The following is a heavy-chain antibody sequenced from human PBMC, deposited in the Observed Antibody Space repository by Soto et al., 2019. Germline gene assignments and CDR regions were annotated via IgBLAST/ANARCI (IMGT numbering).Heavy chain of an antibody. CDR3: ARFRGSYGMDV. D-gene: IGHD3-10*01. CDR1: GGTFSSYT. V-gene: IGHV1-69*02. Sequence: QVQLVQSGAEVKKPGSSVKVSCKASGGTFSSYTISWVRQAPGQGLEWMGRIIPILGIANYAQKVQGRVTITADTSTSTAYMELSSLRSEDTAVYYCARFRGSYGMDVWGQGTTVTVSS. CDR2: IIPILGIA. J-gene: IGHJ6*02.